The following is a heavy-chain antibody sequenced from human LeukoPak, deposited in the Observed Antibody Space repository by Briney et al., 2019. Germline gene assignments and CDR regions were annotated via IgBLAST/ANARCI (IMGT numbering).Heavy chain of an antibody. CDR1: GFTFSSYW. D-gene: IGHD6-19*01. CDR2: ISYDGSNK. CDR3: APKSGWLYYFDY. V-gene: IGHV3-30*03. J-gene: IGHJ4*02. Sequence: PGGSLRLSCAASGFTFSSYWMSWVRQAPGKGLEWVAVISYDGSNKYYADSVKGRFTISRDNSKNTLYLQMNSLRAEDTAVYYCAPKSGWLYYFDYWGQGTLVTVSS.